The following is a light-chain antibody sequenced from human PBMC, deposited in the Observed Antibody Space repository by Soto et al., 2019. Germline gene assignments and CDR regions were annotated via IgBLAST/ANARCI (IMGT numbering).Light chain of an antibody. Sequence: DINITPFPCPPSASVGERVTLPLRGRHISSSWLAWYQQKPGKAPKVLIYMTSSLTGGVPSRFSGSGSGTEFTLTISVLQPDDFATYYCQQYNTYPWTFGQGTKVDIK. CDR2: MTS. CDR1: HISSSW. J-gene: IGKJ1*01. V-gene: IGKV1-5*03. CDR3: QQYNTYPWT.